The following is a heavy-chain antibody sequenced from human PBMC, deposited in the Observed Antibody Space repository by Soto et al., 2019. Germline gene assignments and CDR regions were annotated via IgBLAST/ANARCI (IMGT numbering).Heavy chain of an antibody. CDR1: GYTFTGYY. CDR3: ARGGGYCSSTSCYFETWFDP. V-gene: IGHV1-2*02. D-gene: IGHD2-2*01. Sequence: GASVKVSCKASGYTFTGYYMHWVRQAPGQGLEWMGWINPNSGGTNYAQKFQGRVTMTRDTSISTAYMELSRLRSDDTAVYYCARGGGYCSSTSCYFETWFDPWGQGTLVTVSS. J-gene: IGHJ5*02. CDR2: INPNSGGT.